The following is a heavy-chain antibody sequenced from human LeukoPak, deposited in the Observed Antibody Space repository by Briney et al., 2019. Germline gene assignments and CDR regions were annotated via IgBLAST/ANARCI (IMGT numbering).Heavy chain of an antibody. CDR2: FNPNSGGT. Sequence: ASVKVSCKASGYTFTGYYMHWVRQAPGQGLEWMGWFNPNSGGTNYAQKFQGRVTMTRDTSISTAYMELSRLRSDDTAVYYCAREDDFWSGYSGWFDPWGQGTLVTVSS. CDR3: AREDDFWSGYSGWFDP. V-gene: IGHV1-2*02. CDR1: GYTFTGYY. D-gene: IGHD3-3*01. J-gene: IGHJ5*02.